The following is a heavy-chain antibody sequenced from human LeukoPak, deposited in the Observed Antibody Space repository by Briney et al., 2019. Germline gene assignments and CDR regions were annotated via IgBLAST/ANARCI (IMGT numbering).Heavy chain of an antibody. CDR3: VKDHRWNDAYYKYGMDV. J-gene: IGHJ6*02. Sequence: GGSLRLSCSASGFTFRNYAMHWVRQAPGKGLEYVSAISSNGISTYYADSVKGRFTISRDNSKNTLNLQMSSLRAEDTAVYYCVKDHRWNDAYYKYGMDVWGQGTTVTVSS. CDR1: GFTFRNYA. D-gene: IGHD1-1*01. V-gene: IGHV3-64D*06. CDR2: ISSNGIST.